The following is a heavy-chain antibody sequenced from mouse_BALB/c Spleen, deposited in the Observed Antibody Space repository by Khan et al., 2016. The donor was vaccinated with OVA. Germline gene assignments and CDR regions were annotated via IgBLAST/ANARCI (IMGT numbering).Heavy chain of an antibody. J-gene: IGHJ3*01. CDR1: GYSITSDYA. CDR2: ITYSGTT. V-gene: IGHV3-2*02. CDR3: ARSDFGY. Sequence: EVQLQESGPGLVKPSQSLSLTCTVTGYSITSDYAWNWIRQFPGNKLEWMGYITYSGTTSYNPSFKSRISITRDTSKNQFFLQLNSVTTEDTATYFCARSDFGYWGQGTLVTVSA.